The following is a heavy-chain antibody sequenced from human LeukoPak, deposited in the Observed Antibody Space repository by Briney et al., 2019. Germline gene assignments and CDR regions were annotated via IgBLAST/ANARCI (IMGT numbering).Heavy chain of an antibody. CDR3: ARGEADSNYYYCYMDV. D-gene: IGHD4-11*01. CDR2: ISAYNGNT. J-gene: IGHJ6*03. V-gene: IGHV1-18*01. Sequence: ASVKVSCKASGYTFTSYGISWVRQAPGQGLEWMGWISAYNGNTNYAQKLQGRVTMTTDTSTSTAYMELRSLRSDDTAVYFCARGEADSNYYYCYMDVWGKGTTVTVSS. CDR1: GYTFTSYG.